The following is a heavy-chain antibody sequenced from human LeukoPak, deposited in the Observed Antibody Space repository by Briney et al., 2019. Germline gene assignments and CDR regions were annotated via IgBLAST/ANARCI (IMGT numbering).Heavy chain of an antibody. CDR2: IGRSGDTI. V-gene: IGHV3-11*01. J-gene: IGHJ4*02. CDR1: GFTFSDFS. CDR3: AQGSSVGYY. Sequence: PGGSLRLSCAASGFTFSDFSITWFRQTPGKGLEWVSYIGRSGDTIHYADSVKGRFTISRDNAKNLAFLQLKSLRVEDTAVYYCAQGSSVGYYWGQGTRVTVS. D-gene: IGHD2-15*01.